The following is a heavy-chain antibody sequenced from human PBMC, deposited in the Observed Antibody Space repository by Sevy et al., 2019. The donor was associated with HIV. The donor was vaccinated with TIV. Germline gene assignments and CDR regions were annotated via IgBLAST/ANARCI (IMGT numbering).Heavy chain of an antibody. Sequence: GGSLRLSCAVSGFTFNTYNMNWVRQAPGKGLEWVSYISYTTTTIYYADFVMGRFTISRDNAKNTLNLQMNSLRDEDTAVYYCASSDATSRFGYYYFAMDFWGQGTSVTVSS. D-gene: IGHD3-22*01. J-gene: IGHJ6*02. CDR1: GFTFNTYN. V-gene: IGHV3-48*02. CDR3: ASSDATSRFGYYYFAMDF. CDR2: ISYTTTTI.